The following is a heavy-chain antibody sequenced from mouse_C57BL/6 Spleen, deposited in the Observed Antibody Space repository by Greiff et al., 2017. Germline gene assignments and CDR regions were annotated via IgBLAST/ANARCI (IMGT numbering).Heavy chain of an antibody. CDR2: IDPENGDT. CDR1: GFNIKDDY. Sequence: EVKVVESGAELVRPGASVKLSCTASGFNIKDDYMHWVKQRPEQGLEWIGWIDPENGDTEYASKFQGKATITADTSSNTAYLQLSSLTSEDTAVYYCTTTVATPFDYWGQGTTLTVSS. CDR3: TTTVATPFDY. D-gene: IGHD1-1*01. J-gene: IGHJ2*01. V-gene: IGHV14-4*01.